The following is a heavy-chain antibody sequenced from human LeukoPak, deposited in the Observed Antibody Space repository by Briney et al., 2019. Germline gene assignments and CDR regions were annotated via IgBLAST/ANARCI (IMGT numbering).Heavy chain of an antibody. J-gene: IGHJ4*02. D-gene: IGHD4-17*01. V-gene: IGHV1-46*01. CDR3: ARVKGASDNYGDDY. CDR2: ILPIFNST. CDR1: GYTFTGYY. Sequence: ASVKVSCKASGYTFTGYYMHWVRQAPGQGLEWMGTILPIFNSTNYAQKFQDRVTVTADESTGTVYMEVNSLRSDDTAVYYCARVKGASDNYGDDYWGQGTLVTVSS.